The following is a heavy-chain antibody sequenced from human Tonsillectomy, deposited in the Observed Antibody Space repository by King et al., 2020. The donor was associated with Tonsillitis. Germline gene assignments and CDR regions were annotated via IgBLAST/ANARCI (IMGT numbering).Heavy chain of an antibody. V-gene: IGHV3-30*04. J-gene: IGHJ6*02. D-gene: IGHD1-26*01. CDR1: GFTFSPYA. Sequence: VQLVESGGGVVQPGRSLRLSCAASGFTFSPYAMHWVRQAPGKGLEWVAVISYDGSDTYYADPVKGRFTISRDNFKNTLYLQMNSLRVEDTAVYYCASHISGSFSYYYYGMDVWGQGTTITVSS. CDR3: ASHISGSFSYYYYGMDV. CDR2: ISYDGSDT.